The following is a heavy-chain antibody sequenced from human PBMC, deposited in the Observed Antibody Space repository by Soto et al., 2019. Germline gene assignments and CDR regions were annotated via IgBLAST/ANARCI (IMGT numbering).Heavy chain of an antibody. CDR2: IIPIFGTA. D-gene: IGHD5-18*01. V-gene: IGHV1-69*13. Sequence: ASVKVSCKASGGTFSSYAISWVRQAPGQGLEWMGGIIPIFGTANYAQKFQGRVTITADESTSTAYMELSSLRSEDTAVYYCARTRGYSYGLGYWGQGTLVTVSS. CDR3: ARTRGYSYGLGY. CDR1: GGTFSSYA. J-gene: IGHJ4*02.